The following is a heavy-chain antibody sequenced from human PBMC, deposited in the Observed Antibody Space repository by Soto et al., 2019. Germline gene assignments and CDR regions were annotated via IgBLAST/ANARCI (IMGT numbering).Heavy chain of an antibody. J-gene: IGHJ4*02. D-gene: IGHD3-22*01. CDR2: IYHSGST. CDR1: GGSISSGGYS. CDR3: ASDYYDSSGNLNFDY. V-gene: IGHV4-30-2*01. Sequence: SETLSLTCAVSGGSISSGGYSWSWIRQPPGKGLEWIGYIYHSGSTYYNPSLKSRVTISVDRSKNQFSLKLSSVTAADTAVYYCASDYYDSSGNLNFDYWGQGTLVTVSS.